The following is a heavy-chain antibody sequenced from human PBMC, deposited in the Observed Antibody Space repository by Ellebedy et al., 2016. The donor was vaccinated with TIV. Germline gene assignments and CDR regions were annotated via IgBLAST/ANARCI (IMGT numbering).Heavy chain of an antibody. V-gene: IGHV3-23*01. J-gene: IGHJ5*01. Sequence: GESLKISCVASGFTFSSYAMSWVRQAPGKGLEWVSSLSGSGVSTYYADCVKGRFTISRDVSSNTLHLQMHSLRAEDTALYYCATTTGAYYRQPLASWGRGTLVTVSS. CDR1: GFTFSSYA. CDR3: ATTTGAYYRQPLAS. CDR2: LSGSGVST. D-gene: IGHD1-26*01.